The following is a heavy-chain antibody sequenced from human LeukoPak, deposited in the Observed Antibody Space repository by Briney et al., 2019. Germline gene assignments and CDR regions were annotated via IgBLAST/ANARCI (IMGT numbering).Heavy chain of an antibody. CDR3: ARRPRGVIIKTWSDS. CDR1: DGSFSGSY. J-gene: IGHJ5*01. CDR2: INHSGSA. D-gene: IGHD3-10*01. Sequence: SETLSLTCAVYDGSFSGSYCTWIRQPPGKGLEWIGEINHSGSANYNPSLKSRVTILLDTSKNQFSLNLSSVTAADTAVYYCARRPRGVIIKTWSDSWGQGTLVTVSS. V-gene: IGHV4-34*01.